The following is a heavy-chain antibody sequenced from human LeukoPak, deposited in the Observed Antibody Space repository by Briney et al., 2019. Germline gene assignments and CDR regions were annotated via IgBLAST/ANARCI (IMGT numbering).Heavy chain of an antibody. CDR3: ARRSIVVAAAYDAFDI. D-gene: IGHD3-22*01. CDR1: GFTFSSSW. V-gene: IGHV3-7*01. CDR2: IKQDGSEK. Sequence: GGSLRLSCAASGFTFSSSWMSWVRQAPGKGLEWVANIKQDGSEKYYVDSVKGRFTISKDNAKNSLYLQMNSLRAEDTAVYYCARRSIVVAAAYDAFDIWGQGTLVTVSS. J-gene: IGHJ3*02.